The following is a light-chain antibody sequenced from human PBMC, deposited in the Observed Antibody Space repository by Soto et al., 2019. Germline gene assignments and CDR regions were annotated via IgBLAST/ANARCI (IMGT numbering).Light chain of an antibody. CDR3: QQYNTYWT. J-gene: IGKJ1*01. Sequence: DIQMTQSPSTLSASIGDRVSITCRASQSISSWLAWYQQKPGKAPKLLIYKASILESGVPSRFSGSGSGTEFSLTISSLQAEDFATYYCQQYNTYWTFAQGTKVEIK. CDR1: QSISSW. CDR2: KAS. V-gene: IGKV1-5*03.